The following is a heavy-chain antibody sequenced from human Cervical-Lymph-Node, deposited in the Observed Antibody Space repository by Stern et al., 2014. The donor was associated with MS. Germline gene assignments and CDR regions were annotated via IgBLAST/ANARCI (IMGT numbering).Heavy chain of an antibody. CDR1: GYSFINYA. D-gene: IGHD2-2*01. J-gene: IGHJ5*02. CDR3: ARIYCGSTSCQSNWFDP. Sequence: VQLAESGSELKQPGASVRISCKASGYSFINYAIAWVRQAPGQGLEWMGWINTNIGTQAYAQGFPGRNVFSLDTSVSTAYLQISNLKVEDTAVYYCARIYCGSTSCQSNWFDPWGQGTPVTVSS. CDR2: INTNIGTQ. V-gene: IGHV7-4-1*02.